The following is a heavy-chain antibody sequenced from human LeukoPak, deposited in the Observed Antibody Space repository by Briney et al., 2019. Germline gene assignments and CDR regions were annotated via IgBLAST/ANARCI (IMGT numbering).Heavy chain of an antibody. D-gene: IGHD4-17*01. CDR2: IRYDGSNK. CDR3: ARSFGDYNYYYYLDV. V-gene: IGHV3-30*02. Sequence: GGSLRLSCAASGITFSSYGMHWVRQAPGKGLEWVAFIRYDGSNKYYADSVKGRFTISRDNSKNTLYLQMGSLRAEDMAVYYCARSFGDYNYYYYLDVWGKRTTVTVS. CDR1: GITFSSYG. J-gene: IGHJ6*03.